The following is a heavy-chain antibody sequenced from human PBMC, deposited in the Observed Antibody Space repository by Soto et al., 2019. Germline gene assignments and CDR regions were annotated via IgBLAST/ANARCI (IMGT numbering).Heavy chain of an antibody. V-gene: IGHV4-59*01. D-gene: IGHD1-26*01. CDR3: ARWVGYGMDV. J-gene: IGHJ6*02. Sequence: QVQLQESGPGLVKPSETLSLTCTVSGGSISSYYWSWIRQPPGKGLEWVGYIYYRGSHNYNPSLESRVTISVDTSKNQFSLKLSSVTAADTAVYYCARWVGYGMDVWGQGTTVTVSS. CDR1: GGSISSYY. CDR2: IYYRGSH.